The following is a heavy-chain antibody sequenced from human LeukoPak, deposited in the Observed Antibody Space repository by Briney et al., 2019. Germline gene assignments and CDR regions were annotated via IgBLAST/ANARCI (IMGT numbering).Heavy chain of an antibody. CDR2: VHYSLSS. CDR3: ASYKIVGRNFDF. J-gene: IGHJ4*02. CDR1: GASINGYY. Sequence: PSETLSLTCTVSGASINGYYWSWIRQPPGKGLEWTGNVHYSLSSNYSPSLESRVTISMDTSQRQFSLKLTSVTAADTAVYYCASYKIVGRNFDFWGQGMLVTVSS. D-gene: IGHD5-24*01. V-gene: IGHV4-59*01.